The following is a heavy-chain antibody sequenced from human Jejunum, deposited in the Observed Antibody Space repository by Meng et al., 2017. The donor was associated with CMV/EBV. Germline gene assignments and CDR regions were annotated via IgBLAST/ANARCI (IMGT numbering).Heavy chain of an antibody. D-gene: IGHD3-10*01. Sequence: ASSYTFTNYDINCVRQATEPRLEWMGWMSPTSGNSGYAQKFQGRVTMTRNTSISTAYMELSSLRSEDTAVYYCANSRSGGIPDYWGQGTLVTVSS. J-gene: IGHJ4*02. CDR3: ANSRSGGIPDY. V-gene: IGHV1-8*01. CDR1: SYTFTNYD. CDR2: MSPTSGNS.